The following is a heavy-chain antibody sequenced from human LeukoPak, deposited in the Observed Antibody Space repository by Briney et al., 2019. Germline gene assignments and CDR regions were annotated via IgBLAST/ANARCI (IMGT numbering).Heavy chain of an antibody. V-gene: IGHV4-38-2*02. CDR1: GYSISIGYY. CDR2: IHQSGST. J-gene: IGHJ4*02. Sequence: PSETLSLTCSVSGYSISIGYYWGWIRQPPGKGLEWIGNIHQSGSTYYNPSLKSRVTISLDTSKNQFSLQLNSVTAADSAVYYCARVRGSSGWYLDYWGQGTLVSVSS. CDR3: ARVRGSSGWYLDY. D-gene: IGHD6-19*01.